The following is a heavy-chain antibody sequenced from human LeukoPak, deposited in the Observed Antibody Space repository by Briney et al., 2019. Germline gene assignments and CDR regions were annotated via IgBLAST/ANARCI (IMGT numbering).Heavy chain of an antibody. Sequence: GGSLRLSCAVSRFTFTSNGFHWVRQAPGKGLEWVTFTPFDGTNEYYSNSVKGRFSISRDNSKNTVYLQMNSLRNEDTAVYYCAKVWALGGNFDAIYIWGQGTMVTVSS. D-gene: IGHD3-16*01. V-gene: IGHV3-30*02. CDR1: RFTFTSNG. CDR3: AKVWALGGNFDAIYI. J-gene: IGHJ3*02. CDR2: TPFDGTNE.